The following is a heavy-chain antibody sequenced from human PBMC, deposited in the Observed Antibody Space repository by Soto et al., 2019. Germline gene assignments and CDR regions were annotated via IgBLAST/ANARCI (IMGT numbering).Heavy chain of an antibody. D-gene: IGHD3-10*02. Sequence: AASVKVSCKASGYTFPSHYMHWVRQAPGQGLEWMGIINPSGGSTSYAQKFQGRVTMTRDTSTSTVYMELSSLRSEDTAVYYCARVPVRSYYGMDVWGQGTTVTVSS. CDR2: INPSGGST. CDR1: GYTFPSHY. CDR3: ARVPVRSYYGMDV. J-gene: IGHJ6*02. V-gene: IGHV1-46*01.